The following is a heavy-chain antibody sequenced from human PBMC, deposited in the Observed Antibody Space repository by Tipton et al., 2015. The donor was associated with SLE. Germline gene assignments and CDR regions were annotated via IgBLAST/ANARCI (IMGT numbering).Heavy chain of an antibody. Sequence: VQLVQSGAEVKKPGESLKISCKGSGYSFTNYLIGLVRQMPGKGLEWMGIIYPGNSGTRYSPSLQGQVTISADKSISTGYLQWSRLKASDTVMYYCAGLHPRGRVIVKDYYYGMVVWGSGTSVSAST. CDR3: AGLHPRGRVIVKDYYYGMVV. CDR2: IYPGNSGT. CDR1: GYSFTNYL. J-gene: IGHJ6*04. V-gene: IGHV5-51*01. D-gene: IGHD3-16*02.